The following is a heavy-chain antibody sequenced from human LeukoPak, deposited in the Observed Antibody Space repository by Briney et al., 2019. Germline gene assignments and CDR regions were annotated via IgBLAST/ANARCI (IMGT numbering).Heavy chain of an antibody. V-gene: IGHV1-69*02. CDR3: ATHCSSTSCYAGSFDY. Sequence: ASVKVSCKASGGTFGSYTISWVRQAPGQGLEWMVRIIPILGIANYAQKFQGRVTITADKSTSTAYMELSSLRSEDTAVYYCATHCSSTSCYAGSFDYWGQGTLVTVSS. CDR2: IIPILGIA. CDR1: GGTFGSYT. J-gene: IGHJ4*02. D-gene: IGHD2-2*01.